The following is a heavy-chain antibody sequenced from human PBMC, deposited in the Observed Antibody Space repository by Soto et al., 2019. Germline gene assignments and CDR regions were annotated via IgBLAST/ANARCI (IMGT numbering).Heavy chain of an antibody. V-gene: IGHV4-39*01. CDR3: GAHTVRLYYYCYGMDV. CDR2: MYYSGNT. J-gene: IGHJ6*02. D-gene: IGHD4-17*01. Sequence: PSETLSLTCAVSGGSISSRSYYWGWIRQPPGKGLEWIGSMYYSGNTYYNPSLKSRVTISVDTSKNQFSLKLSSVTAADSVVYYCGAHTVRLYYYCYGMDVWGQGSSVIVSS. CDR1: GGSISSRSYY.